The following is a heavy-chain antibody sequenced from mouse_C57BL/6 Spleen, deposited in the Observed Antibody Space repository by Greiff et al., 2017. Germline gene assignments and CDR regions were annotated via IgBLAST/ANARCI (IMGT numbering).Heavy chain of an antibody. V-gene: IGHV1-26*01. Sequence: EVQLQQSGPELVKPGASVKISCKASGYTFTDYYMNWVKQSHGKSLEWIGDINPNNGGTSYNQKFKGKATLTVDKSSSTAYMELRSLTSEDSAVYYCAVSRQGFAYWGQGTLVTVSA. J-gene: IGHJ3*01. CDR3: AVSRQGFAY. D-gene: IGHD1-1*01. CDR2: INPNNGGT. CDR1: GYTFTDYY.